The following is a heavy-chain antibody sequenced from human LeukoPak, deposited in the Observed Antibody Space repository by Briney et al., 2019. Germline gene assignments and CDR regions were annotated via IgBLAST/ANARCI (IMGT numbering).Heavy chain of an antibody. CDR3: AAARRKGYYDSSGYPCFDP. J-gene: IGHJ5*02. Sequence: SETLSLTCTVSGGSIISYYWSWIRQPPGKGLEWIGYIYYSGSANYNPSLKSRVTMSVDTSKNQFSLKLSSVTAADTAVYYCAAARRKGYYDSSGYPCFDPWGQGTLGTVSS. CDR1: GGSIISYY. V-gene: IGHV4-59*08. D-gene: IGHD3-22*01. CDR2: IYYSGSA.